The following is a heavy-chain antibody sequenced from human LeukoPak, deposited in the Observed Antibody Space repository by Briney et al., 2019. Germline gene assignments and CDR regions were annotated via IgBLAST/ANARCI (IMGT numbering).Heavy chain of an antibody. V-gene: IGHV3-21*01. CDR3: ASSPIGYYYDSSGYYFDY. J-gene: IGHJ4*02. CDR1: GFTFSNFN. Sequence: GGSLRLSCAASGFTFSNFNMNWLRQAQGKGLKWVSSISGSGAYIYYADSLKGRFTVSRDNAKNSLFLQMNSLRAEDTAVYYCASSPIGYYYDSSGYYFDYWGQGTLVTVSS. D-gene: IGHD3-22*01. CDR2: ISGSGAYI.